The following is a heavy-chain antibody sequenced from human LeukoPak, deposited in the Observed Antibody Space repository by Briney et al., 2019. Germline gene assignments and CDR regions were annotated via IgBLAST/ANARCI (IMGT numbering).Heavy chain of an antibody. J-gene: IGHJ6*02. CDR1: GYTFTSYG. V-gene: IGHV1-18*01. Sequence: GASVKVSCKASGYTFTSYGISWVRQAPGQGLEGMGWISAYNGNTNYAQKLQGRVTMTTDTSTSTAYMELRSLRSDDTAVYYCARERVAVVVVPAAIRFGYYYYGMGVWGQGTTVTVSS. CDR2: ISAYNGNT. CDR3: ARERVAVVVVPAAIRFGYYYYGMGV. D-gene: IGHD2-2*01.